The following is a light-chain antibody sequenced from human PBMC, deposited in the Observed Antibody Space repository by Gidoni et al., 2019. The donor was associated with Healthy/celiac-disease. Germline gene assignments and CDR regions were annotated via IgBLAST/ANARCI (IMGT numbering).Light chain of an antibody. Sequence: DIQMTQSPSSLSASVGDRVTITCQASQDISSYLNWYQQKPGKAPKLLIYDASNLETGVPSRFSGSGSGTDFTFTISSLQPEDIATYYCQQYDNLLTFGPGTKVEIK. CDR2: DAS. J-gene: IGKJ3*01. CDR1: QDISSY. V-gene: IGKV1-33*01. CDR3: QQYDNLLT.